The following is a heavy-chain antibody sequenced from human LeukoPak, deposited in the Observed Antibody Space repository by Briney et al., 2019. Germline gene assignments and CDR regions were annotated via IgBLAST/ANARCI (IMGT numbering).Heavy chain of an antibody. CDR2: IKSDGST. CDR3: ARAPSEIGGYYPEYFRH. J-gene: IGHJ1*01. D-gene: IGHD3-22*01. Sequence: GGSLRLSCAASGFTFSTYWMHWVRQAPGKGLVWVSSIKSDGSTNYADSVKGRFTISRDNANNTVSPQMNSLRPEDTGVYYCARAPSEIGGYYPEYFRHWGQGTLVTVSS. CDR1: GFTFSTYW. V-gene: IGHV3-74*01.